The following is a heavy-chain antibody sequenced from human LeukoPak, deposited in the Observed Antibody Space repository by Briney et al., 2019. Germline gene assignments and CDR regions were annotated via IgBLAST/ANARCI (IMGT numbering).Heavy chain of an antibody. D-gene: IGHD2-15*01. CDR1: GFTFSSYG. J-gene: IGHJ4*02. CDR3: ARGVVVAAN. V-gene: IGHV3-30*03. Sequence: GRSLRLSCAASGFTFSSYGMHWVRQAPGKGLEWVAVISYDGSNKYYADSVKGRFTISRDNSKNTLYLQMNSLRAEDTAVYYCARGVVVAANWGQGTLVTVSS. CDR2: ISYDGSNK.